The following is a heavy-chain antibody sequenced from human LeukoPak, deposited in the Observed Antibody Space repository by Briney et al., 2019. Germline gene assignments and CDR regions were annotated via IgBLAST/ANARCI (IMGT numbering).Heavy chain of an antibody. D-gene: IGHD3-3*01. J-gene: IGHJ6*02. CDR1: GYTFADYY. CDR2: ISAYNGNT. Sequence: ASVKVSCKTSGYTFADYYMHWVRQAPGQGLEWMGWISAYNGNTNYAQKLQGRVTMTTDTSTSTAYMELRSLRSDDTAVYYCAREKPTLRFLEWLSNQDIYYYYGMDVWGQGTTVTVSS. CDR3: AREKPTLRFLEWLSNQDIYYYYGMDV. V-gene: IGHV1-18*04.